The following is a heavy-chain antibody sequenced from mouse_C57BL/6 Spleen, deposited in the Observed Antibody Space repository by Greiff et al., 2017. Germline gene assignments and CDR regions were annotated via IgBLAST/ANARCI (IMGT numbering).Heavy chain of an antibody. CDR1: GFTFSSYA. D-gene: IGHD1-1*01. J-gene: IGHJ4*01. CDR2: ISDGGSYT. V-gene: IGHV5-4*01. Sequence: EVQLVESGGGLVKPGGSLKLSCAASGFTFSSYAMSWVRQTPEKRLEWVATISDGGSYTYYPDNVKGRFTISRDNAKNNPYLQMSHLKSEDTAMYYCARDSSYAMDYWGQGTSVTVSS. CDR3: ARDSSYAMDY.